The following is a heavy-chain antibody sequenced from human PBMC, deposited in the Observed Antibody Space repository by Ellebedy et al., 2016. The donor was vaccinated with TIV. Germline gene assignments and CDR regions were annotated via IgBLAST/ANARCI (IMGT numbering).Heavy chain of an antibody. CDR3: SFSRLVPY. D-gene: IGHD6-19*01. CDR1: GFTFSNYW. Sequence: PGGSLRLSCAASGFTFSNYWMSWVRQAPGKGLEWVANIKQDGSEKYYVDSVKGRFTISRDNTKNSLYLQMNSLRAEDTAVYYCSFSRLVPYWGQGTLVTVSS. V-gene: IGHV3-7*03. CDR2: IKQDGSEK. J-gene: IGHJ4*02.